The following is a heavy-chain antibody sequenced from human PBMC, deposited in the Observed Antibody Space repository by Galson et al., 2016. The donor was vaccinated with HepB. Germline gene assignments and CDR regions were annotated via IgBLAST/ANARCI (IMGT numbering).Heavy chain of an antibody. CDR1: AGSVSSASYY. Sequence: SETLSLTCTVSAGSVSSASYYWSWIRQPPGTGLGWIGYIYYNGSTTYNPSLKSRLTISVDTSKNQFSLKMTSVTAADTAVYYCARLGVNRGEFDYWGQGTLVTVSS. CDR2: IYYNGST. D-gene: IGHD3-10*01. J-gene: IGHJ4*02. CDR3: ARLGVNRGEFDY. V-gene: IGHV4-61*01.